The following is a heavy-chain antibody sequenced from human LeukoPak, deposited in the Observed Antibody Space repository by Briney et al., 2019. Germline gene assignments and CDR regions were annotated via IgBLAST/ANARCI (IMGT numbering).Heavy chain of an antibody. CDR3: ARLIAVTGTVDYFDY. Sequence: PSETLSLTCTVSGGSISSYYWSWIRQPPGKGLEWIGYIYYSGSTNYNPSLKSRVTISVGTSKNQFSLKLSSVTAADTAVYYCARLIAVTGTVDYFDYWGQGTLVTVSS. V-gene: IGHV4-59*08. D-gene: IGHD6-19*01. J-gene: IGHJ4*02. CDR1: GGSISSYY. CDR2: IYYSGST.